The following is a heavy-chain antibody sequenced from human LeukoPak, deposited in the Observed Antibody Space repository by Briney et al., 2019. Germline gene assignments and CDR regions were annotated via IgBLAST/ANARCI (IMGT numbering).Heavy chain of an antibody. Sequence: GASVKVSCKASGGTFSSYAISWVRQAPGQGLEWMGGIIPIFGTANYAQKCQGRVTITTDESTSTAYMELSSLRSEDTAVYYCATGRYGSGSYYNYFYWGQGTLVTVSS. J-gene: IGHJ4*02. D-gene: IGHD3-10*01. CDR3: ATGRYGSGSYYNYFY. V-gene: IGHV1-69*05. CDR1: GGTFSSYA. CDR2: IIPIFGTA.